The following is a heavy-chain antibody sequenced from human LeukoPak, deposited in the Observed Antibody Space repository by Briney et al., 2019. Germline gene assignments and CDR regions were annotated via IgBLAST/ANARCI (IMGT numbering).Heavy chain of an antibody. CDR3: VTYGGYYFDY. CDR1: GGSISPYY. V-gene: IGHV4-59*12. Sequence: SETLSLTCTVSGGSISPYYWSWIRQPPGKGLEWIGYIFHTGSGSTSHNPSLKSRVTISVDKSKNQFSLKLSSVTAADTAVYYCVTYGGYYFDYWGQGTLVTVSS. CDR2: IFHTGSGST. J-gene: IGHJ4*02. D-gene: IGHD4-23*01.